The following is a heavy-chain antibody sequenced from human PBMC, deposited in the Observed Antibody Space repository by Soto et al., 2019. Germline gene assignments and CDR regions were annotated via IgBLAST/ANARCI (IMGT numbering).Heavy chain of an antibody. D-gene: IGHD3-10*01. J-gene: IGHJ4*02. CDR2: ISGSGGST. V-gene: IGHV3-23*01. CDR1: GFTFSSYA. Sequence: EVQLLESGGGLVQPGGSLRLSCAAAGFTFSSYAMSWVRQAPGNGLEWVSAISGSGGSTYYADSVKGRFTSSRDNSKNTLYLQMNSLRAEDTAVYYCVLWPPYYFDYWGQGTLVTVSS. CDR3: VLWPPYYFDY.